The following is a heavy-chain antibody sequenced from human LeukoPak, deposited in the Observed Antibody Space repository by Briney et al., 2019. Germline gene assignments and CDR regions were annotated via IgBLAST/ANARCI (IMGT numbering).Heavy chain of an antibody. CDR2: IYYSGST. CDR1: AGSISSGGYY. D-gene: IGHD3-3*01. Sequence: SETLSLTCTVSAGSISSGGYYLSWIRQHPGKGLEWIGYIYYSGSTYYNPSLKSRVTISVDTSKNQFSLKLSSVTAADTAVYYCARERIFGYFDYWGQGTLVTVSS. V-gene: IGHV4-31*03. J-gene: IGHJ4*02. CDR3: ARERIFGYFDY.